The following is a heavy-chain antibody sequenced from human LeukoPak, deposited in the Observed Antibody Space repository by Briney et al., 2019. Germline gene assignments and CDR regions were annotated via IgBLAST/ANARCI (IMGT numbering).Heavy chain of an antibody. Sequence: PSETLSLTCSVSNYSITSGYYWSWIRQPAGKGLEWIGRIYTSGSTNYNPSLKSRVTMSVDTSKNQVSLKLSSVIAADTAVYYCAREGSGYVSWFDPWGQGTLVTVSS. CDR3: AREGSGYVSWFDP. D-gene: IGHD5-12*01. J-gene: IGHJ5*02. V-gene: IGHV4-4*07. CDR2: IYTSGST. CDR1: NYSITSGYY.